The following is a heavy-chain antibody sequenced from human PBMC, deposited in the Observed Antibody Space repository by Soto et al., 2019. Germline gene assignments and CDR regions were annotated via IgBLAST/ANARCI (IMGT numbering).Heavy chain of an antibody. J-gene: IGHJ6*02. Sequence: SETLSLTCTVSGGSISSYYWSWIRQPPGKGLEWIGYIYYSGSTNYNPSLKSRVTISVDTSKNQISLKLSSVTAADTAVYYCARDVRIAVAGTYYYYGMDVWGQGTTVTVSS. V-gene: IGHV4-59*01. CDR1: GGSISSYY. CDR2: IYYSGST. D-gene: IGHD6-19*01. CDR3: ARDVRIAVAGTYYYYGMDV.